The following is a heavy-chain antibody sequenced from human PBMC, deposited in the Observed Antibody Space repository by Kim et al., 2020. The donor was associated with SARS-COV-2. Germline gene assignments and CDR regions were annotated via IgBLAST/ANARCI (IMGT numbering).Heavy chain of an antibody. CDR2: IYPGDSDT. CDR1: GYSFTNYW. CDR3: ARRRGESIAVAGINLGWFDP. V-gene: IGHV5-51*01. J-gene: IGHJ5*02. Sequence: GESLKISCKGSGYSFTNYWIGWVRQMPGKGLEWMGIIYPGDSDTRYSPSFQGQVTISADKSISTAYLQWSSLKASDTAMYYCARRRGESIAVAGINLGWFDPWGQGTLVPVSS. D-gene: IGHD6-19*01.